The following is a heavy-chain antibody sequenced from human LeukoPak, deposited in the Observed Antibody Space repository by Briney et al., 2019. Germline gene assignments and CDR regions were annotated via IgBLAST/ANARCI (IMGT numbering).Heavy chain of an antibody. D-gene: IGHD2-15*01. J-gene: IGHJ6*02. CDR2: ISSSSSYI. V-gene: IGHV3-21*01. Sequence: PGGSLRLSCAASGFTFSSYSMNRVRQAPGKGLEWVSSISSSSSYIYYADSVKGRFTISRDNAKNSLYLQMNSLRAEDTAVYYCALPGYCSGGSCDGVYYYYGMDVWGQGTTVTVSS. CDR3: ALPGYCSGGSCDGVYYYYGMDV. CDR1: GFTFSSYS.